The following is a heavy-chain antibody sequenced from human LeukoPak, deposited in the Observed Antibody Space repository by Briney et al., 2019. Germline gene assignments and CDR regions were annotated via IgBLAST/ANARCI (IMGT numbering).Heavy chain of an antibody. V-gene: IGHV4-39*01. CDR2: IYYSRST. D-gene: IGHD3-22*01. J-gene: IGHJ3*02. CDR3: ARPDYYDSSGFYAFDI. CDR1: GGSISSSSYY. Sequence: PSQTLSLTCTVSGGSISSSSYYLGWIRQPPGKGLEWLGTIYYSRSTNYKPSLKSRVTISVDTSKNQFSLKLSSVTAADTAVYYCARPDYYDSSGFYAFDIWGQGTMVTVSS.